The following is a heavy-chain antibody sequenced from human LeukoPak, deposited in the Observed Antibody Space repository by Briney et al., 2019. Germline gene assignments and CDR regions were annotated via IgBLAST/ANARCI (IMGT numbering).Heavy chain of an antibody. J-gene: IGHJ3*02. CDR1: GFTFDDYA. Sequence: PGGSLRLSCAASGFTFDDYAMHWVRQPPGKGLEWIGNIFYSGSTYYSPSLKSRVTISLDTSRNQFSLKLNSVTAADTAVYYCAKSNGYGLVDIWGQGTMVTVSS. V-gene: IGHV4-59*12. D-gene: IGHD3-10*01. CDR3: AKSNGYGLVDI. CDR2: IFYSGST.